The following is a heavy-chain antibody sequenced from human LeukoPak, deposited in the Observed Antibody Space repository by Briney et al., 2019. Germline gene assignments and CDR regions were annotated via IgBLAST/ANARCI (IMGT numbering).Heavy chain of an antibody. CDR1: GFTFSSYG. D-gene: IGHD3-22*01. J-gene: IGHJ4*02. V-gene: IGHV3-30*18. CDR3: AKDSSDSSGYYFDYLDY. Sequence: GGSLRLSCAASGFTFSSYGMHWVRQAPGKGLEWVAVISYDGSNKYYADSVKGRFTISRDNSKNTLYLQMNSLRAEDTAVYYCAKDSSDSSGYYFDYLDYWGQGTLVTVSS. CDR2: ISYDGSNK.